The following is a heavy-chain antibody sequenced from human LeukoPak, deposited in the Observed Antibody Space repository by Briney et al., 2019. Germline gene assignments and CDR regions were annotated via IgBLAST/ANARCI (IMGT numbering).Heavy chain of an antibody. J-gene: IGHJ5*02. CDR1: GFTVSSNY. CDR3: ARDLDGYSSGWFSP. V-gene: IGHV3-11*01. CDR2: ISSSGSTI. Sequence: GGSLRLSCAASGFTVSSNYMSWIRQAPGKGLEWVSYISSSGSTIYYADSVKGRFTISRDNAKNSLYLQMNSLRAEDTAVYYCARDLDGYSSGWFSPWGQGTLVTVSS. D-gene: IGHD6-19*01.